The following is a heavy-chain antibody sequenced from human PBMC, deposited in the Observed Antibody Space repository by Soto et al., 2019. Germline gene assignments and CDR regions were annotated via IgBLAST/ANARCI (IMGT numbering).Heavy chain of an antibody. CDR1: GGSISSSNW. D-gene: IGHD6-19*01. CDR2: IYHSGST. J-gene: IGHJ6*02. V-gene: IGHV4-4*02. CDR3: ARSRTIDTVGWYRRYYYYGMDI. Sequence: QVQLQESGPGLVKPSGTLSLTCAVSGGSISSSNWWSWVRQPPGKGLEWIGEIYHSGSTNYNPSLKSRVTISVDKSKNQFSLKLSSVTAADTAVYYCARSRTIDTVGWYRRYYYYGMDIWGQGTTVTASS.